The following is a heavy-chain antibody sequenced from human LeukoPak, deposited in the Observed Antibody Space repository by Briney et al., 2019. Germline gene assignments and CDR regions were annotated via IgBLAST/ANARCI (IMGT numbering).Heavy chain of an antibody. V-gene: IGHV4-39*01. D-gene: IGHD5-12*01. CDR3: ATHRRSGSGGSENAFEI. CDR2: IYDSGTT. J-gene: IGHJ3*02. CDR1: GDSTSSSTYY. Sequence: KPSETLSLTCTVSGDSTSSSTYYWDWIRQAPGKGSEWIGNIYDSGTTHYNPSLKSRVTISGDTSKNQFSLKLNSVTAADTAIYYCATHRRSGSGGSENAFEIWGQGTMVTVSS.